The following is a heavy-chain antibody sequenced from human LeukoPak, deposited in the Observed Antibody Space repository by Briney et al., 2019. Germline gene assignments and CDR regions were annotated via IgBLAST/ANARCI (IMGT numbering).Heavy chain of an antibody. D-gene: IGHD3-22*01. J-gene: IGHJ4*02. Sequence: SETLSLTCAVYGGSFSGYYWSWIRQPPGKGLEWIGSMYHSGSTYYNPSLKSRVTISVDTSKNQFSLKLSSVTAADTAVYYCARHSEYYYDSSGYFDYWGQGTLVTVSS. V-gene: IGHV4-34*01. CDR2: MYHSGST. CDR3: ARHSEYYYDSSGYFDY. CDR1: GGSFSGYY.